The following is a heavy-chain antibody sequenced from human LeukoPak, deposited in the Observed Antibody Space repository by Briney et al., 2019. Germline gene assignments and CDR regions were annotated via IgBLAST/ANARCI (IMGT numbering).Heavy chain of an antibody. CDR1: GITLSVYW. Sequence: GGSLRLSRAASGITLSVYWMSWVRQAPGKGLEWVANIKQDGSEKYYRDSVQGRFTISRDNAKNSLYLQMNSLRAEDTAVYYCARSGSGYFDYWGQGSLVTASS. V-gene: IGHV3-7*01. CDR3: ARSGSGYFDY. CDR2: IKQDGSEK. J-gene: IGHJ4*02.